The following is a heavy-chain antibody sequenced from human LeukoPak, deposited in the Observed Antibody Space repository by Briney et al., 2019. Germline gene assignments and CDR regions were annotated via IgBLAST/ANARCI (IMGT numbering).Heavy chain of an antibody. CDR2: ISGSGGST. V-gene: IGHV3-23*01. Sequence: GGSLRLSCAASGFTFSNYAMSWVRQAPGKGLEWVSVISGSGGSTYYADSVEGRFTVSRDNSKNTLYLQMNSLRAGDTAVYYCARAAYSSTWYSRYFDLWGRGTLVTVSS. CDR3: ARAAYSSTWYSRYFDL. CDR1: GFTFSNYA. J-gene: IGHJ2*01. D-gene: IGHD6-13*01.